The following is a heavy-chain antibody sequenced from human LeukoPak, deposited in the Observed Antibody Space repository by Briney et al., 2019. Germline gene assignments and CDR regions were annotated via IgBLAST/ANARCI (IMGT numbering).Heavy chain of an antibody. V-gene: IGHV3-7*03. Sequence: GGSLRLSCAASGFTFSNYAMSWVRQAPGRGLEWVANIKQDGSEKYYVDSVKGRFTISRDNSKNTLYLQMNSLRAEDTAVYYCAKGGYPAEQPPTGYMDVWGKGTTVTISS. CDR2: IKQDGSEK. J-gene: IGHJ6*03. D-gene: IGHD5-12*01. CDR1: GFTFSNYA. CDR3: AKGGYPAEQPPTGYMDV.